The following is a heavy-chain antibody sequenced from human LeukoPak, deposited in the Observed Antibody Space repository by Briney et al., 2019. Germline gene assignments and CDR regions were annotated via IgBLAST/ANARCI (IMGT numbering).Heavy chain of an antibody. V-gene: IGHV4-39*01. D-gene: IGHD6-6*01. CDR3: AGLGGGQLVPLDS. Sequence: PSETLPLTCNVSGGSISRSSDYWGWIRQPPGKGLEWVGTISYSGSTYYNPSLKSRVTISVDTSKNQFSLKVTSVTATDTAVYFCAGLGGGQLVPLDSWGQGTLVTVSS. CDR2: ISYSGST. CDR1: GGSISRSSDY. J-gene: IGHJ4*02.